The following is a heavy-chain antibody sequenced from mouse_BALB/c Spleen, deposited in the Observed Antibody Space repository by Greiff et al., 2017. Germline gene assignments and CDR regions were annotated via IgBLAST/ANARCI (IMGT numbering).Heavy chain of an antibody. CDR3: ARIYYGSSYTGFAY. V-gene: IGHV1-87*01. J-gene: IGHJ3*01. D-gene: IGHD1-1*01. CDR2: IYPGDGDT. Sequence: QVQLQQSGAELARPGASVKLSCKASGYTFTSYWMQWVKQRPGQGLEWIGAIYPGDGDTRYTQKFKGKATLTADKSSSTAYMQLSSLASEDSAVYYCARIYYGSSYTGFAYWGQGTLVTVSA. CDR1: GYTFTSYW.